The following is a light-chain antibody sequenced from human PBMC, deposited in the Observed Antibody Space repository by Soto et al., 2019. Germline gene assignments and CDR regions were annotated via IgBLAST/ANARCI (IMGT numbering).Light chain of an antibody. CDR2: DAS. J-gene: IGKJ3*01. CDR3: QQRSNWPHT. Sequence: EIVLTQSPATLSLSPGERATLTCRPSQSVSSCLAWYQQKPGQAPRLLIYDASNRATGIPARFSGRGSGTDFTRTITSLEPEDFAVYYCQQRSNWPHTFGPETKVDIK. V-gene: IGKV3-11*01. CDR1: QSVSSC.